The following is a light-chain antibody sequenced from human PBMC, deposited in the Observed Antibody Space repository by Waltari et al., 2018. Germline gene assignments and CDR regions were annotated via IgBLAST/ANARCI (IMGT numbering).Light chain of an antibody. CDR1: HLRTYS. CDR3: NSRDTRGNHFVV. J-gene: IGLJ2*01. V-gene: IGLV3-19*01. Sequence: SSELTQDPAVSVALGQTVRITCQGDHLRTYSVSCYQQKPGQAPILVIYDKDNRPSGIPDRFSGSSSGDIASLTITGAQAEDEADYYCNSRDTRGNHFVVFGGGTKLTVL. CDR2: DKD.